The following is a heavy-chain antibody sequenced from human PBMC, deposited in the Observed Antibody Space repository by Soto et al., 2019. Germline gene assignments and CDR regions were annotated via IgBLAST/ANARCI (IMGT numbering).Heavy chain of an antibody. J-gene: IGHJ4*02. CDR1: GYTFTNYA. Sequence: ASVKVSCKASGYTFTNYAMHWVRQAPGQRLEWMGWINAGNGNTKYSQKFQGRVTITRDTSASTAYMELSGLRSEDTAMYYCAAEIYSGGDCCHFDYWGQGTLVTVSS. CDR2: INAGNGNT. D-gene: IGHD2-21*02. CDR3: AAEIYSGGDCCHFDY. V-gene: IGHV1-3*01.